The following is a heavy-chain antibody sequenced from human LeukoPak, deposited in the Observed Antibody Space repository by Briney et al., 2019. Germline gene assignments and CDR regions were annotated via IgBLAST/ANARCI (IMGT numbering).Heavy chain of an antibody. CDR1: GFSLDNSA. CDR3: AKHPGPYGGNPFNL. J-gene: IGHJ5*02. Sequence: GGSLRLSCAAPGFSLDNSALSWVRQAPGKGPQWVSTITDSGRSTDYADSVKGRFTISRDNSKNTMSLHMNSLTAGDTAVYYCAKHPGPYGGNPFNLWGQGTLVTVSS. V-gene: IGHV3-23*01. D-gene: IGHD4/OR15-4a*01. CDR2: ITDSGRST.